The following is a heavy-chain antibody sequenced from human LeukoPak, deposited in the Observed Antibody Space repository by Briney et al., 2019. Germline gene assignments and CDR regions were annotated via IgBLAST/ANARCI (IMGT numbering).Heavy chain of an antibody. CDR1: GGSFSGYY. CDR3: ARGYVWGSYRLIPKVCYFDY. J-gene: IGHJ4*02. CDR2: INHSGST. V-gene: IGHV4-34*01. Sequence: SETLSLTCAVYGGSFSGYYWSWLRQPPGKGLEWIGEINHSGSTNYNPSLKSRVTISVDTSKNQFSLKLSSVTAADTAVYYCARGYVWGSYRLIPKVCYFDYWGQGTLVTVSS. D-gene: IGHD3-16*02.